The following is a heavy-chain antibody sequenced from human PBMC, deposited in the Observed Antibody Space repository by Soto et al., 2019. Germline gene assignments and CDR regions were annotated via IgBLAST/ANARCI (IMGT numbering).Heavy chain of an antibody. V-gene: IGHV3-48*03. J-gene: IGHJ4*02. CDR2: ISSGGSPI. D-gene: IGHD6-13*01. CDR3: ARGPALPGIAAAGD. Sequence: SLRLSCAASGFTFSIYEMNWVRQGPGMGLEWVSYISSGGSPIYYADSVKGRFTISRDNAKNSPYLQMNSLRAEDTAVYYCARGPALPGIAAAGDWGQGTLVTVSS. CDR1: GFTFSIYE.